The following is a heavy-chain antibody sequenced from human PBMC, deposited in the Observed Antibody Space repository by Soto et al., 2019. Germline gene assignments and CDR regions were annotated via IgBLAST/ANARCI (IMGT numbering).Heavy chain of an antibody. V-gene: IGHV3-21*01. CDR1: GFTFSSYS. CDR2: ISSSSYI. J-gene: IGHJ5*02. D-gene: IGHD2-2*01. Sequence: LRLSCAASGFTFSSYSMNWVRQAPGKGLEWVSSISSSSYIYYADSVKGRFTISRDNAKNSLYLQMNSLRAEDTAVYYCARDTRVVVPAALIRGNWFDPWGQGTLVTVSS. CDR3: ARDTRVVVPAALIRGNWFDP.